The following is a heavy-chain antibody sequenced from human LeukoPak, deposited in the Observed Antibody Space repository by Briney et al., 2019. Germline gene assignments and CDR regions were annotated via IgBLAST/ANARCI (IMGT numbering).Heavy chain of an antibody. CDR3: ARTRGHDVFDI. Sequence: ASVKVSCKASGYTFTGYYMHWVRQAPGQGLEWMGWITPNSGGTNYAQKFQGRVTMTRDTSISTTYMELSRLRSDDTAVYFCARTRGHDVFDIWGQGTMVTASS. CDR2: ITPNSGGT. CDR1: GYTFTGYY. J-gene: IGHJ3*02. V-gene: IGHV1-2*02.